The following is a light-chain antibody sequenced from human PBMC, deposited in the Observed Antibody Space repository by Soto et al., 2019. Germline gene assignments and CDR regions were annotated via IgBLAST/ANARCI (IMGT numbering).Light chain of an antibody. CDR2: TAS. Sequence: DIQMTQSPSTLSATAGDRVTITCRASQSISSWLAWYQHKPGKAPKLLIYTASNLQSGVPSRFSGTRSGTDFTLIISDLQAEDFATYYCQQTYSPLRTFGQGTKVDIK. J-gene: IGKJ1*01. V-gene: IGKV1-39*01. CDR3: QQTYSPLRT. CDR1: QSISSW.